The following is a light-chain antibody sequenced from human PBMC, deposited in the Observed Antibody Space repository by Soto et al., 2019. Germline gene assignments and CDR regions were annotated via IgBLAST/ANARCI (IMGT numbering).Light chain of an antibody. CDR3: GTWDNSLSLPYV. CDR1: SSKFGNNY. CDR2: ENN. J-gene: IGLJ1*01. Sequence: QSLLTQPPSVSAAPGQKVTISCPGRSSKFGNNYVSWYQQLPGTAPKLLIFENNKRPSGIPDRFSASKSGTSATLAITGLQTGDAADYYCGTWDNSLSLPYVFGTGTKVTVL. V-gene: IGLV1-51*02.